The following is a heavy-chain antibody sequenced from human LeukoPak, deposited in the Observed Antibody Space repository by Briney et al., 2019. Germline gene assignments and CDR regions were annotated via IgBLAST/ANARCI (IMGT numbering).Heavy chain of an antibody. J-gene: IGHJ1*01. D-gene: IGHD4-17*01. V-gene: IGHV4-4*02. Sequence: SGTLSLTCGVSGGSISNTNWWTWVRQPPGKGLEWIGEVNLQGSTNYNPSLKSRVTILVDTSKNQFSLKLSSVTAADTAVYYCARGHSPVTTKVSYFQHWGQGTLVTVSS. CDR3: ARGHSPVTTKVSYFQH. CDR2: VNLQGST. CDR1: GGSISNTNW.